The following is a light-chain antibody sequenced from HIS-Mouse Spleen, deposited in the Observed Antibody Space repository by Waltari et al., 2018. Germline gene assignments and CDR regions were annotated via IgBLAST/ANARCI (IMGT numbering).Light chain of an antibody. J-gene: IGLJ2*01. CDR1: TSDVGGYNY. CDR3: SSYAGSNNFDVV. Sequence: HSALTQPPPSSGSPVQSVTISCTETTSDVGGYNYVSWYQQHPGKAPKLMIYEVSKRPSGVPDRFSGSKSGNTASLTVSGIKAEDEADYYCSSYAGSNNFDVVFGGGTK. V-gene: IGLV2-8*01. CDR2: EVS.